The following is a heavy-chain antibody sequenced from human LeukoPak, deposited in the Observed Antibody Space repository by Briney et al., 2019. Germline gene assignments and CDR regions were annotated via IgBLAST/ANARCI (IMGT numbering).Heavy chain of an antibody. V-gene: IGHV3-30*18. CDR1: GFTFSSYG. CDR3: AKDSAALVAYYYGMDL. Sequence: PGRSLRLSCAASGFTFSSYGMYWVRQAPGKGLAWVAVISYDGSNKYYAESVKGRFTISRDNSKNTLYLQMNSLRAEDTAVYHCAKDSAALVAYYYGMDLWGQGTTVTVSS. D-gene: IGHD2-15*01. J-gene: IGHJ6*02. CDR2: ISYDGSNK.